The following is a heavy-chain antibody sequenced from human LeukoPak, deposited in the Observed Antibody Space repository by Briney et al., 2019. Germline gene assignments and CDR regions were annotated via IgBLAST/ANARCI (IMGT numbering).Heavy chain of an antibody. J-gene: IGHJ5*02. V-gene: IGHV3-9*01. D-gene: IGHD3-10*01. Sequence: GGSLRLSCAASGFTFDDYAMHWVRQAPGKGLEWVSGISWNSGSIGYADSVKGRFTISRDNAKNSLYLQMNSLRAEDTALYYCARESITMVRGVMRPYNWFDPWGQGTLVTVSS. CDR1: GFTFDDYA. CDR2: ISWNSGSI. CDR3: ARESITMVRGVMRPYNWFDP.